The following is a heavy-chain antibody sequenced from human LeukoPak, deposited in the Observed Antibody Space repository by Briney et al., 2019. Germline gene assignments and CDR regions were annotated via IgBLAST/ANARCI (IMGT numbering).Heavy chain of an antibody. V-gene: IGHV3-23*01. D-gene: IGHD3-9*01. CDR3: AKDGLSGYFDWLLDYFDY. Sequence: PGGSLRLSCAASGFTFSSYAMSWVRQAPGKGLEWVSAISGSGGSTYYADSVKGRFTISRDNSKNTLYLQMNSLRAEDTAVYYCAKDGLSGYFDWLLDYFDYWGQGTLVTVSS. CDR2: ISGSGGST. J-gene: IGHJ4*02. CDR1: GFTFSSYA.